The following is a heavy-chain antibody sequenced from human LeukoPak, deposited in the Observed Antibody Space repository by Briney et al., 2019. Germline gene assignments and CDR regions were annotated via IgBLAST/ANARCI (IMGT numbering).Heavy chain of an antibody. Sequence: GGSLRLSCAASGLAFINSGMHGVRQAPGRGLQWVAFIRYDGSNTYYADSVKGRFIISRDNSKNNVYLQMNSLRVEDTAVYYCAKDWGSDIYYFYMDVWAKGPRSPSP. J-gene: IGHJ6*03. V-gene: IGHV3-30*02. CDR3: AKDWGSDIYYFYMDV. CDR1: GLAFINSG. D-gene: IGHD3-16*01. CDR2: IRYDGSNT.